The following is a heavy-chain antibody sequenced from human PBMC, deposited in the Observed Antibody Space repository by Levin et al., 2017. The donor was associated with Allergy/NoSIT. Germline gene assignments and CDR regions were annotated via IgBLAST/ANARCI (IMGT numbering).Heavy chain of an antibody. V-gene: IGHV3-7*01. D-gene: IGHD2-2*01. CDR1: GFTFSSYW. J-gene: IGHJ5*02. Sequence: GESLKISCAASGFTFSSYWMSWVRQAPGKGLEWVANIKQDGSEKYYVDSVKGRFTISRDNAKNSLYLQMNSLRAEDTAVYYCARDNQLLGNWFDPWGQGTLVTVSS. CDR3: ARDNQLLGNWFDP. CDR2: IKQDGSEK.